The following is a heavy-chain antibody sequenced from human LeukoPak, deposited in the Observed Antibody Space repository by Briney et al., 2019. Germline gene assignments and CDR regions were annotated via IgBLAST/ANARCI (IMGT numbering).Heavy chain of an antibody. CDR1: GFTFRSYN. V-gene: IGHV3-21*01. CDR2: ISSSSSYI. CDR3: ARGASRADY. J-gene: IGHJ4*02. Sequence: GSLRLSCAASGFTFRSYNMNWVRQAPGKRPEWVSSISSSSSYIYYADSVKGRFTISRDNAKNSLYLQMNSLRAEDTALYYRARGASRADYWGQGTLVTVSS.